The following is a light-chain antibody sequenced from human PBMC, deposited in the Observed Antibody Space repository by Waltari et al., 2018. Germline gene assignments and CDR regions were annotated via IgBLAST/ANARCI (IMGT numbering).Light chain of an antibody. CDR2: TAS. Sequence: DIQMTQSPSTLSASVGDRVTITCRASQSISSWLAWYQQKPGKAPKLLIYTASSLESGVPSKFSGSGTWTEFTLTISRLQPDDFATYYCQQYKSYPYTFGQRTKLGVK. CDR3: QQYKSYPYT. CDR1: QSISSW. J-gene: IGKJ2*01. V-gene: IGKV1-5*03.